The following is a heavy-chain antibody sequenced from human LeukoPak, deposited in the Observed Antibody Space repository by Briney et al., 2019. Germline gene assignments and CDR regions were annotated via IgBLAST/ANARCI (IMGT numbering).Heavy chain of an antibody. D-gene: IGHD2-15*01. Sequence: KSAETLSLTCTVSGGSISSSSYYWGWIRQPPGKWLEWIGSIYYSGSTYYNPSLKSRVTISVDTSKNQFSLKLSFVTAADTAVYYCAKHLGCSGGSCYANNWFDPWGQGTLVTVSS. V-gene: IGHV4-39*01. J-gene: IGHJ5*02. CDR2: IYYSGST. CDR1: GGSISSSSYY. CDR3: AKHLGCSGGSCYANNWFDP.